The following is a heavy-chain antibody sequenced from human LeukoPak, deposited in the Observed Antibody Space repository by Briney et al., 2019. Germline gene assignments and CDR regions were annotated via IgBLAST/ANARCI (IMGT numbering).Heavy chain of an antibody. D-gene: IGHD3-22*01. CDR2: IYYSGST. CDR1: GDSISTNSYF. V-gene: IGHV4-39*01. Sequence: SETLSLTCTVSGDSISTNSYFWGWIRQPPGKGLEWLGSIYYSGSTYYNPSLKSRVTISVDTSKNRFSLNLYSVTAADTAVFYCARSYYYDYRQIDYWGQGTLVTVSS. CDR3: ARSYYYDYRQIDY. J-gene: IGHJ4*02.